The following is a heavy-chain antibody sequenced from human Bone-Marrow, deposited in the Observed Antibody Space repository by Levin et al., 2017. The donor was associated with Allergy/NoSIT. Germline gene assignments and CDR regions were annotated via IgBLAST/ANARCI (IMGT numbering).Heavy chain of an antibody. CDR1: GFTFSSYS. CDR2: ISSSSSYI. CDR3: ARDGGIAVAGTWTPFDY. V-gene: IGHV3-21*01. D-gene: IGHD6-19*01. Sequence: AGESLKISCAASGFTFSSYSMNWVRQAPGKGLEWVSSISSSSSYIYYADSVKGRFTISRDNAKNSLYLQMNSLRAEDTAVYYCARDGGIAVAGTWTPFDYWGQGTLVTVSS. J-gene: IGHJ4*02.